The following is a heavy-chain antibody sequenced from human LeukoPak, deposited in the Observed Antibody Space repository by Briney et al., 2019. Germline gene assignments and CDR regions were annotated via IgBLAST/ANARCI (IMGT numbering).Heavy chain of an antibody. CDR1: GSNVTYNY. Sequence: PGGSLRLSCVASGSNVTYNYMTWVRQAPGKGLEWVSLIDSGGTTYYADSLKGRFTISRHSPNNTLFLQMNNLQPEDTAVYYCARTSYYYDMDVWGPGTTVTVSS. V-gene: IGHV3-53*04. J-gene: IGHJ6*02. CDR2: IDSGGTT. CDR3: ARTSYYYDMDV.